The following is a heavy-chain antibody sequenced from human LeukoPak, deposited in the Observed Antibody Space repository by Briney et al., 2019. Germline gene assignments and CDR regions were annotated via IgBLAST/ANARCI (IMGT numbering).Heavy chain of an antibody. CDR1: GGSISSYY. Sequence: SETLSLTCTVSGGSISSYYWSWIRQPPGKGLEWIGYIYYSGSTNYNPSLKSRVTISVDTSKNQFSLKLSSVTAADTAEYYCASSIPVEMEGGASDIWGQGTMVTVSS. CDR3: ASSIPVEMEGGASDI. D-gene: IGHD5-24*01. V-gene: IGHV4-59*01. CDR2: IYYSGST. J-gene: IGHJ3*02.